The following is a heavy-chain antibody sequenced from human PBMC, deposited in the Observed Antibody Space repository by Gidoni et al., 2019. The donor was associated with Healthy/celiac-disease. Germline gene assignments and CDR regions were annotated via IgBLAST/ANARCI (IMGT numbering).Heavy chain of an antibody. J-gene: IGHJ4*02. D-gene: IGHD5-18*01. CDR2: ISYDGSNK. CDR3: ASPVGYSYGCFDY. V-gene: IGHV3-30-3*01. Sequence: QVQLVESGGGVVQPGRSLRLACAAAGFTFSSYAMHWVRQAPGKGLEWVAVISYDGSNKSYADSVKGRFTISRDNSNNTLYLQMNSLRAEDTAVYYCASPVGYSYGCFDYWGQGTLVTVSS. CDR1: GFTFSSYA.